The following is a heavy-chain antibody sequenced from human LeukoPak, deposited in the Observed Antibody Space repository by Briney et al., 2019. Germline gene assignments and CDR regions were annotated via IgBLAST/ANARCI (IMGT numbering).Heavy chain of an antibody. Sequence: GGSLRLSCAASGFSFSDAWMSWVRQAPGKGLEWVGRIKSKTDGGTADFAAPVNGRFSISRDDSRNTVFLQMNSLRTEDTAVYYCTIDGVPTRTSRWYGYFDDWGQGTLVTVSS. CDR3: TIDGVPTRTSRWYGYFDD. V-gene: IGHV3-15*01. J-gene: IGHJ4*02. CDR1: GFSFSDAW. CDR2: IKSKTDGGTA. D-gene: IGHD6-13*01.